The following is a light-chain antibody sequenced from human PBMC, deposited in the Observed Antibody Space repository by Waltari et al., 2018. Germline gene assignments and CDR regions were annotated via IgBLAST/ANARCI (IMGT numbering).Light chain of an antibody. J-gene: IGLJ2*01. Sequence: HSALTQPASVSGSPGQSITISCTGTSSDIGCYEYVSWYQQHPGKAPKLMIYDVSKRPSGVSNRFSASKSGDTASLTISGLQTEDEADYYCSSYTSISTSVIFGGGTKVTVL. CDR1: SSDIGCYEY. CDR2: DVS. V-gene: IGLV2-14*03. CDR3: SSYTSISTSVI.